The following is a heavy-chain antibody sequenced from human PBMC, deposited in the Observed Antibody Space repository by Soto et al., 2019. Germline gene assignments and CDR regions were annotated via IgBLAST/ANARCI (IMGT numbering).Heavy chain of an antibody. CDR3: ARESEDLTSNFDY. Sequence: EVQLVESGGGLVKPGGSLRLSCAASGFTFTRYGMNWVRQAPGKGLEWVSSIRSTTNYTYYGDSVKGRFTISRDDAKNALNLEMNSLRAKDTAMYYYARESEDLTSNFDYWGQGTLVTVSP. CDR1: GFTFTRYG. CDR2: IRSTTNYT. J-gene: IGHJ4*02. V-gene: IGHV3-21*06.